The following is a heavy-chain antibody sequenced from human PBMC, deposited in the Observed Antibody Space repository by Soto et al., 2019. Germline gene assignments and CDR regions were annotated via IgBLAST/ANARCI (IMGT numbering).Heavy chain of an antibody. CDR3: AREENAWPLAYGLDV. D-gene: IGHD2-2*01. V-gene: IGHV3-21*02. J-gene: IGHJ6*02. CDR1: GFTFSTYS. Sequence: EVQLVESGGGLVKPGGSLRLSCVASGFTFSTYSMNWVRQAPGKGLEWVSTIGTRSDIYYAESVKGRFTISRDNAKNSLSLQLNSLRVEDTAVYYCAREENAWPLAYGLDVWGQGTAVTVSS. CDR2: IGTRSDI.